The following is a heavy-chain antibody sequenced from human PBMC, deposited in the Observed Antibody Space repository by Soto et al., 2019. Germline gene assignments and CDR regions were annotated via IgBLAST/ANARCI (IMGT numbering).Heavy chain of an antibody. Sequence: GGSLRLSCAASGFTFSSYGMHWVRQAPGKGLEWVAVISYDGSNKYYADSVKGRFTISRDNSKNTLYLQMNSLRAEDTAVYYCANLVVVPAPERGYFDYWGQGTLVTVSS. CDR1: GFTFSSYG. CDR3: ANLVVVPAPERGYFDY. J-gene: IGHJ4*02. V-gene: IGHV3-30*18. CDR2: ISYDGSNK. D-gene: IGHD2-2*01.